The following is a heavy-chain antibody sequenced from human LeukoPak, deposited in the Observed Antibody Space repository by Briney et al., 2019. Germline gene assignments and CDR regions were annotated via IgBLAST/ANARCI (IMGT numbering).Heavy chain of an antibody. CDR3: AGDYGANRRAFDI. CDR2: INTDGTST. Sequence: GGSLRLSCAGSGFTFSSYWIHWVRQAPGRGLVWVSRINTDGTSTIYADSVKGRFTLSRDNAKNTLYLQMNSLRAEDTAVYYCAGDYGANRRAFDIWGQGTMVTVSS. J-gene: IGHJ3*02. D-gene: IGHD4-23*01. CDR1: GFTFSSYW. V-gene: IGHV3-74*01.